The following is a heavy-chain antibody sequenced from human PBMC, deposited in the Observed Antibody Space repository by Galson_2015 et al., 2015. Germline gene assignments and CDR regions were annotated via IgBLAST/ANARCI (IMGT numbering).Heavy chain of an antibody. V-gene: IGHV3-30*12. CDR2: IQSDGNKR. CDR3: ARDDPGFGAYRF. D-gene: IGHD3-10*01. J-gene: IGHJ3*01. Sequence: SLRLSCAASGFTFSLYGMHWVRQAPGKGLEWVAVIQSDGNKRYSTDSVRGRFTISRDNSKNTVSLQMDSLRVEDTAIHYCARDDPGFGAYRFWGQGAMVTVSA. CDR1: GFTFSLYG.